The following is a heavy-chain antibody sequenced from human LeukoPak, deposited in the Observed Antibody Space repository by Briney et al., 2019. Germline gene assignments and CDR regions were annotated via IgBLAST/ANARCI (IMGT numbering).Heavy chain of an antibody. Sequence: PGGSLRLSCAASGFTFSSYAMHWVRQAPGKGLEWVAVISYAGSNKYYADSVKGRFTISRDNSKNTLYLQMNSLRAEDTAVYYCARGLQLIVVVPAAIQGYWGQGTLVTVSS. D-gene: IGHD2-2*02. CDR2: ISYAGSNK. V-gene: IGHV3-30-3*01. J-gene: IGHJ4*02. CDR1: GFTFSSYA. CDR3: ARGLQLIVVVPAAIQGY.